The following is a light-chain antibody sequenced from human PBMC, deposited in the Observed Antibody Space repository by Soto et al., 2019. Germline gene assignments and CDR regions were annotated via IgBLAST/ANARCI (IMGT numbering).Light chain of an antibody. V-gene: IGLV2-14*03. J-gene: IGLJ1*01. CDR2: DVS. CDR1: SSDVGGYNY. Sequence: QSVLTQPASVSGSPGPSIAISCTGTSSDVGGYNYVTWYQHHPGKAPKLILYDVSNRPSGVSDRFSGSKSGNTASLTISGLQAEDEADDYCNSYTSSRTYVFGNGTKVTVL. CDR3: NSYTSSRTYV.